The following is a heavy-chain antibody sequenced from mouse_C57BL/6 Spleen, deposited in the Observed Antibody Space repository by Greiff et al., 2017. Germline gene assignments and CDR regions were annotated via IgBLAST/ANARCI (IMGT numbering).Heavy chain of an antibody. J-gene: IGHJ4*01. V-gene: IGHV5-17*01. CDR1: GFTFSDYG. Sequence: EVQLQQSGGGLVKPGGSLKLSCAASGFTFSDYGMHWVRQAPEKGLEWVAYISSGSSTIYYAATVKGRFTISRDNAKNTLFLQMTSLRSEDTAMYYCARWPSYAMDYWGQGTSVTVSS. CDR2: ISSGSSTI. CDR3: ARWPSYAMDY.